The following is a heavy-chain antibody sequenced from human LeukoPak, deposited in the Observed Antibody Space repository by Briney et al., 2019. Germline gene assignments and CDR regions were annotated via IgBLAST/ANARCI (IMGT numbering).Heavy chain of an antibody. Sequence: SETLSLTCAVYGGSFSGYYWSWIRQPPGKGLEWIGEINHSGSTNYNPSLKSRVTISVDTSKNQFSLKLSSVTAADTAVYYCARHEPLRYYDFWSGYYLAWGQGTRVTVSS. CDR2: INHSGST. CDR1: GGSFSGYY. CDR3: ARHEPLRYYDFWSGYYLA. J-gene: IGHJ5*02. D-gene: IGHD3-3*01. V-gene: IGHV4-34*01.